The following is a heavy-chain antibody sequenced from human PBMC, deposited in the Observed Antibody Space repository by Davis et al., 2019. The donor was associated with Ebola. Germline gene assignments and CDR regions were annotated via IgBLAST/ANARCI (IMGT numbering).Heavy chain of an antibody. J-gene: IGHJ4*02. CDR3: AKVPRNFDWLLLDY. Sequence: PGGSLRLSCAASGFTFRTYGMHWVRQAPGKGLEWVAVISYDGSNKYYADSVKGRFTISRDNSKNTLYLQMNSLRAEDTAVYYCAKVPRNFDWLLLDYWGQGTLVTVSS. V-gene: IGHV3-30*18. CDR1: GFTFRTYG. CDR2: ISYDGSNK. D-gene: IGHD3-9*01.